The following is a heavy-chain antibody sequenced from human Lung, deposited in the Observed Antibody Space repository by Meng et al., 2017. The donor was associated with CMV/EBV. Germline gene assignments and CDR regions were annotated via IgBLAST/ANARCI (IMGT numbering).Heavy chain of an antibody. CDR3: ARSIVVRGSLPRNKMDV. D-gene: IGHD3-10*01. V-gene: IGHV1-69*05. J-gene: IGHJ6*02. Sequence: SXXVSXKASGGTFSSYAISWVRQAPGQGLEWMGGIIPIFGTANYAQKFQGRVTITTDESTSTDYMELSSLRSEDTAVYYCARSIVVRGSLPRNKMDVWGQGTTVTVSS. CDR1: GGTFSSYA. CDR2: IIPIFGTA.